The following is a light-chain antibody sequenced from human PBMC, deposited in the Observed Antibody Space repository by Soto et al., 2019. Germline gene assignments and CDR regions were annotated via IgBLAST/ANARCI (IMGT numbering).Light chain of an antibody. CDR3: QQYVSSPPSIT. CDR2: GAS. J-gene: IGKJ5*01. CDR1: QSVSSSY. Sequence: EIVLTQSPGTLSLSPGERATLSCSASQSVSSSYLAWYQQRPGQAPRLLIYGASSRATGLPDRFSGSGSGTDFTLTISRLEPEDFAVYYCQQYVSSPPSITFGQGTRLEI. V-gene: IGKV3-20*01.